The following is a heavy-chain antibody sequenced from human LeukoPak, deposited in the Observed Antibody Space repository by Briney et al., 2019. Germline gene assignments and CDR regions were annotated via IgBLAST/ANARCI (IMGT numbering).Heavy chain of an antibody. Sequence: PGGSLRLSCAASGFTFSSYSMNWVRQAPGKGLEWVSSISSSSSYIYYADSVKGRFTISRDNVKNSLYLQMNSLRAEDTAVYYCARVVSAAGHFDYWGQGTLVTVSS. D-gene: IGHD6-13*01. CDR1: GFTFSSYS. CDR2: ISSSSSYI. J-gene: IGHJ4*02. V-gene: IGHV3-21*01. CDR3: ARVVSAAGHFDY.